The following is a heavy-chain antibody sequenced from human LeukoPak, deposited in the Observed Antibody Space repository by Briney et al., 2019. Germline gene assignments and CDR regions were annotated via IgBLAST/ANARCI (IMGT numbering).Heavy chain of an antibody. CDR1: GFTFSSYW. J-gene: IGHJ4*02. V-gene: IGHV3-74*01. D-gene: IGHD3-9*01. CDR3: ARGDDFLTLTTDY. CDR2: INSDGSTT. Sequence: GGSLRLSCAPSGFTFSSYWMHWVRQAPGKGLVWVSRINSDGSTTNYADSVKGRFTISRDNAKNTLYLQMNSLRAEDTAVYYCARGDDFLTLTTDYWGQGTLVTVSS.